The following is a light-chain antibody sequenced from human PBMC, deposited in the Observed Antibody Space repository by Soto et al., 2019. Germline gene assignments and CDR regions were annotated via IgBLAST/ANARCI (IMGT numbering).Light chain of an antibody. CDR3: CSYTGGTTLV. CDR1: SSDVGGYKY. V-gene: IGLV2-14*01. Sequence: QSVLTQPASVSGSPGQSITISCTGSSSDVGGYKYVSWYQQHPGKAPKLMIFEVSNRPSGVSNRFSGSKSGNTASLTISGLQAEDEGEYYCCSYTGGTTLVCGGGTKVTVL. CDR2: EVS. J-gene: IGLJ2*01.